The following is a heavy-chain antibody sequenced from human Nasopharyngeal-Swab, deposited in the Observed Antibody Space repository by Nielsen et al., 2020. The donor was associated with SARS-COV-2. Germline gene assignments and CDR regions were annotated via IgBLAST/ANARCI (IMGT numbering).Heavy chain of an antibody. CDR2: IIGSGDNT. CDR1: GFTFSSYA. V-gene: IGHV3-23*01. D-gene: IGHD2-21*02. Sequence: GESLKISCAASGFTFSSYAMSWVRQAPGKGLEWVSAIIGSGDNTYYADSVKGRFTISRDNSKNTLYLQMNSLRAEDTAVYYCARLTVPFPICGQGTLVTVSS. J-gene: IGHJ4*02. CDR3: ARLTVPFPI.